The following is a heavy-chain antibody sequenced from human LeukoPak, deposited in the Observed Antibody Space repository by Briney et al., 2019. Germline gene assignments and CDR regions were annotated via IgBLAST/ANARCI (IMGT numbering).Heavy chain of an antibody. D-gene: IGHD3-9*01. CDR2: INPNSGGT. Sequence: GASVKVSCKASGYTFTGYYMHWVRQAPGQGLEWMGWINPNSGGTNYAQKFQGRVTMTRDTSISTAYMELSRLRSDDTAVYYCAISDILTCTDAFDIWGQGTMVTVSS. CDR3: AISDILTCTDAFDI. J-gene: IGHJ3*02. V-gene: IGHV1-2*02. CDR1: GYTFTGYY.